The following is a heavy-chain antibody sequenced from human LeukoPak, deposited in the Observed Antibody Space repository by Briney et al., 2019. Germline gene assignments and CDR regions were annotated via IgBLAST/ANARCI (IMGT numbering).Heavy chain of an antibody. CDR2: ISYDGSNK. CDR3: ASSSSSTVTIPDAFDI. D-gene: IGHD4-17*01. Sequence: PGGSLRLSCAASGFTFSSYGMHWVSQAPGKGLEWVAVISYDGSNKYYADSVKGRFTISRDNSKNTLYLQMNSLRAEDTAVYYCASSSSSTVTIPDAFDIWGQGTMVTVSS. J-gene: IGHJ3*02. V-gene: IGHV3-30*03. CDR1: GFTFSSYG.